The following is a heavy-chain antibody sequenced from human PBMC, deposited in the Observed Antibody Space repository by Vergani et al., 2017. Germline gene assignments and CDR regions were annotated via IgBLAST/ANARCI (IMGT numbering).Heavy chain of an antibody. D-gene: IGHD5-24*01. J-gene: IGHJ4*02. V-gene: IGHV4-59*01. CDR2: IYYSGST. CDR1: GGSISSYY. Sequence: QVQLQESGPGLVKPSETLSLTCTVSGGSISSYYWSWIRQPPGKGLEWIGYIYYSGSTNYNPSLKSRVTISVDTSKNQFSLKLSSVTAADTAVYYCARGGDGYNYSVDYWGQGTLVTVSS. CDR3: ARGGDGYNYSVDY.